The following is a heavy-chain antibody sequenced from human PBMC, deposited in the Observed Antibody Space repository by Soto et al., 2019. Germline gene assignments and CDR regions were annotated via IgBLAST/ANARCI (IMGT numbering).Heavy chain of an antibody. CDR3: AKKGYYPSGKINLFDS. CDR1: GYSINSDYY. J-gene: IGHJ4*02. V-gene: IGHV4-38-2*01. D-gene: IGHD3-10*01. Sequence: SETLSLTCAVSGYSINSDYYWGWILHPPGKGLEWIGSVDHSGRTYYSTSLRSRLTIFIDTSKNQFSLRLTSVTAADTAMYFCAKKGYYPSGKINLFDSWGPGTLVTVSS. CDR2: VDHSGRT.